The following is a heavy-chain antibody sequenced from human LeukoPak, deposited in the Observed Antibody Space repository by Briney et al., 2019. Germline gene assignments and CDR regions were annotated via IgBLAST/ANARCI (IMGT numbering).Heavy chain of an antibody. Sequence: ASVKVSCKASGYTFTGYYMHWVRQAPGQGLEWMGWINPNSGGTNYAQKFQGRVTMTRDTSISTAYMELSRLRSDDTAAYYCARDRRMVAATPFDYWGQGTLVTVSS. D-gene: IGHD2-15*01. V-gene: IGHV1-2*02. CDR1: GYTFTGYY. CDR3: ARDRRMVAATPFDY. J-gene: IGHJ4*02. CDR2: INPNSGGT.